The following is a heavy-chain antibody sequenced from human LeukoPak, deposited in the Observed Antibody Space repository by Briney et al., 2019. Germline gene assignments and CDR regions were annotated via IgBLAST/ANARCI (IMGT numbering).Heavy chain of an antibody. D-gene: IGHD3-22*01. J-gene: IGHJ1*01. CDR3: ARAPSEIGGYYPEYFRH. CDR1: GSTFSSYW. CDR2: IKSDGST. Sequence: PGGSLRLSCAASGSTFSSYWMHWVRQAPGKVLVWVSRIKSDGSTNYADSVKGRFTISRDNAKNTLSLQMNSLRAEDTGVYYCARAPSEIGGYYPEYFRHWGQGTLVTVSS. V-gene: IGHV3-74*01.